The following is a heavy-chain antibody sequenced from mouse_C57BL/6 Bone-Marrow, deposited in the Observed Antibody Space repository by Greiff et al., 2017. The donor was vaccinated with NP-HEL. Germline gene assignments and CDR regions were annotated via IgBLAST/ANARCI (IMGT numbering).Heavy chain of an antibody. D-gene: IGHD2-4*01. CDR1: GYTFTSYG. CDR2: IYPRSGNT. J-gene: IGHJ2*01. CDR3: ARRGIYYDYDVKEGFDY. V-gene: IGHV1-81*01. Sequence: QVQLQQSGAELARPGASVKLSCKASGYTFTSYGISWVKQRTGQGLEWIGEIYPRSGNTYYNEKFKGKATLTADKSSSTAYMELRSLTSEDSAVYFCARRGIYYDYDVKEGFDYWGQGTTLTVSS.